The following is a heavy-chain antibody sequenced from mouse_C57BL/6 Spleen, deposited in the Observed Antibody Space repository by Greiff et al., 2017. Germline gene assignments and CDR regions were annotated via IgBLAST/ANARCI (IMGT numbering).Heavy chain of an antibody. V-gene: IGHV2-2*01. D-gene: IGHD1-1*01. CDR2: IWSGGST. J-gene: IGHJ3*01. CDR3: ARGVVATPFAY. Sequence: VQLQQSGPGLVQPSQSLSITCTVSGFSLTSYGVHWVRQSPGKGLEWLGVIWSGGSTDYNAAFISRLSISKDNSKSQVFFKMNSLQADDTAIYYCARGVVATPFAYWGKGTLVTVSA. CDR1: GFSLTSYG.